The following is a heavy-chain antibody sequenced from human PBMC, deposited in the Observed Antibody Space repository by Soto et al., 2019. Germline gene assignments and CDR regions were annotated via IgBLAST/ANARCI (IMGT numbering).Heavy chain of an antibody. CDR3: ARPYSSGWYGDLDY. D-gene: IGHD6-19*01. V-gene: IGHV3-30-3*01. J-gene: IGHJ4*02. Sequence: GGSLRLSCTASGFAFSSYAMHWVRQAPGKGLEWVAVISYDGSNKYYADSVKGRFTISRDNSKNTMYLQMNSLRVEDTAVYYCARPYSSGWYGDLDYWGQGTLVTVSS. CDR1: GFAFSSYA. CDR2: ISYDGSNK.